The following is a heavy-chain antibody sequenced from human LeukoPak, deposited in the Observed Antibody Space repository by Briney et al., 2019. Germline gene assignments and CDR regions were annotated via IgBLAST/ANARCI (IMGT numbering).Heavy chain of an antibody. D-gene: IGHD2/OR15-2a*01. CDR1: GGSISSSNW. CDR2: IYHSGST. CDR3: AGKPAPNSMGEYY. V-gene: IGHV4-4*02. J-gene: IGHJ4*02. Sequence: PSGTLSLTCAVSGGSISSSNWWSWVRQPPGKGLEWIGEIYHSGSTNYNPSLKSRVTISVDTSKNQFSLKLSSVTAADTAVYYCAGKPAPNSMGEYYWGQGTLVTVSS.